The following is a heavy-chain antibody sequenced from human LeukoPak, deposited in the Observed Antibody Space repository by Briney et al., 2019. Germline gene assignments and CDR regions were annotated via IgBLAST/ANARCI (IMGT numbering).Heavy chain of an antibody. D-gene: IGHD3-10*01. CDR2: INHSGST. Sequence: SETLSLTCAVYGGSFSGYYWSWIRQPPGKGLEWIGEINHSGSTNYNPSLKSRVTISVDTSNNQFSLKLSSVTAADTAVYYCARGRGYYGSGGRTYYYYGMDVWGQGTTVTVSS. CDR3: ARGRGYYGSGGRTYYYYGMDV. V-gene: IGHV4-34*01. J-gene: IGHJ6*02. CDR1: GGSFSGYY.